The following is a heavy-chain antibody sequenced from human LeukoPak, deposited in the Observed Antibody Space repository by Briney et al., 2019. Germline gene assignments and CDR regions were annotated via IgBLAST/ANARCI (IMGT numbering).Heavy chain of an antibody. CDR1: GFTFGNYA. V-gene: IGHV3-49*04. D-gene: IGHD3-9*01. CDR2: IRSKTYGGTT. Sequence: PGGSLRLSCTTSGFTFGNYAMSWVRQAPGKGLEWVGFIRSKTYGGTTRYAASVKGRFTISRDDSKSIAYLQMNSLRTEDTAVYYCTREPYDILTGRFDYWGQGTLVTVSS. CDR3: TREPYDILTGRFDY. J-gene: IGHJ4*02.